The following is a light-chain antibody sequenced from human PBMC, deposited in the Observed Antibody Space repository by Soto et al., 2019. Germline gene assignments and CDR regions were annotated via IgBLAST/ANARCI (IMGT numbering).Light chain of an antibody. J-gene: IGKJ4*01. CDR2: GAS. CDR3: QQYGCSPRT. Sequence: EIVLTQSPGTLSLSPGERATLSCRASQSVSSSYLAWYQQKPGQAPRLLIYGASSSATGIPDRFSGSGSGTDFTLTISRLEPEDFAVYYCQQYGCSPRTFGGGTKVEIK. V-gene: IGKV3-20*01. CDR1: QSVSSSY.